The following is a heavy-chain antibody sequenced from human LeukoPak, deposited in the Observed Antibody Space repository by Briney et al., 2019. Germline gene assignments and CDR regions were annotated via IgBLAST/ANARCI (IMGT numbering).Heavy chain of an antibody. CDR3: ARDLRGYGSGRDYYYGMDV. Sequence: PGGSLRLPCAASGFTFSSYDMHWVRQATGKGLEWVSAIGTAGDTYYPGSVKGRFTISRENAKNPLYLQMNSLRAGDRAVYYCARDLRGYGSGRDYYYGMDVWGQGTTVTVSS. J-gene: IGHJ6*02. CDR2: IGTAGDT. D-gene: IGHD3-10*01. CDR1: GFTFSSYD. V-gene: IGHV3-13*04.